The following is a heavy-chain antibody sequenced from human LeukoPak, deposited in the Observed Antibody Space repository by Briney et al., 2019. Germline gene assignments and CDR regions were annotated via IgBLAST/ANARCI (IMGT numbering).Heavy chain of an antibody. D-gene: IGHD1-26*01. CDR1: GYTLTELS. CDR2: IIPIFGTA. CDR3: AREGGNSGSYWGAFDI. V-gene: IGHV1-69*13. J-gene: IGHJ3*02. Sequence: SVKVSCKVSGYTLTELSIHWVRQAPGQGLEWMGGIIPIFGTANYAQKFQGRVTITADESTSTAYMELSSLRSEDTAVYYCAREGGNSGSYWGAFDIWGQGTMVTVSS.